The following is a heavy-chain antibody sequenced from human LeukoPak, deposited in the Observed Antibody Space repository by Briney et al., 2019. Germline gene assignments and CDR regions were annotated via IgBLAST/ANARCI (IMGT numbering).Heavy chain of an antibody. V-gene: IGHV3-49*03. D-gene: IGHD2-21*02. Sequence: GGSLRLSCTASGFTFGDYAMSWFRQAPGKGLEWVGFIRSKAYGGTTEYAASVKGRFTISRDDSKSIAYLQMNSLKTEDTAVYYCTRYCGGNCWYYYGMDVWGQGTTVTVSS. J-gene: IGHJ6*02. CDR2: IRSKAYGGTT. CDR3: TRYCGGNCWYYYGMDV. CDR1: GFTFGDYA.